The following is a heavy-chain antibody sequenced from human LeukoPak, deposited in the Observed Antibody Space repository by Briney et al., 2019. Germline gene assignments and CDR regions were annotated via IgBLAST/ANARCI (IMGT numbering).Heavy chain of an antibody. CDR3: ARALGSGDHGLLV. D-gene: IGHD2-21*02. CDR1: GFTFSSYT. V-gene: IGHV3-48*01. Sequence: GGSLRLSCAASGFTFSSYTMNGVRQAPGEGLEGISYIIRTGTTIYYADSVKGRFTISRDNAKNSLYLQLDRLRPEDPALYFCARALGSGDHGLLVWGQGPLLTVSS. CDR2: IIRTGTTI. J-gene: IGHJ4*02.